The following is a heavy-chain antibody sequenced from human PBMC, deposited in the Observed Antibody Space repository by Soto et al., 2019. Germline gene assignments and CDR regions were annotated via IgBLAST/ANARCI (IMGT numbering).Heavy chain of an antibody. CDR2: IIPIFGTA. D-gene: IGHD3-22*01. V-gene: IGHV1-69*12. CDR3: ARFNYYDSSGYYHVPFDY. Sequence: QVQLVQSGAEVKKPGSSVKVSCKASGGTFSSYAISWVRQAPGQGLEWMGGIIPIFGTANYAQKFQGRVTITADESTRTAYMELSSLRSEDTAVYYCARFNYYDSSGYYHVPFDYWGQGTLVTVSS. CDR1: GGTFSSYA. J-gene: IGHJ4*02.